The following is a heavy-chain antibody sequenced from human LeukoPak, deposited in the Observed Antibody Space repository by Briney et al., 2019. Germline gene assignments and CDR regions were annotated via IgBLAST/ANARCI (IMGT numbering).Heavy chain of an antibody. D-gene: IGHD5-12*01. V-gene: IGHV2-5*01. CDR2: IYRNDDK. Sequence: SGPTLVKPTQTLTLTCTFSGFSLSTSGVGVGWIRQPPGKALEWLALIYRNDDKRYSPSLKSRLTISKDTSKNQVVLTMTDMDPVDTATYYCARSYSDYDYFNNWFDPWGQGTLVTVSS. J-gene: IGHJ5*02. CDR1: GFSLSTSGVG. CDR3: ARSYSDYDYFNNWFDP.